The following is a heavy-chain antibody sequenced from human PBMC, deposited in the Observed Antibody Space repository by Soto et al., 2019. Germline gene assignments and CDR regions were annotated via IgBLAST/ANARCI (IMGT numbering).Heavy chain of an antibody. CDR1: GGTFSSYA. V-gene: IGHV1-69*01. CDR3: ARDRDVADYCYYGMDV. D-gene: IGHD3-10*01. J-gene: IGHJ6*02. CDR2: IIPIFGTA. Sequence: VQLVQSGAEVKKPGSSVKVSCKASGGTFSSYAISWVRQAPGQGLEWMGGIIPIFGTANYAQKFQGRVTITADESTSTADMELSSLRSEDTAVYYCARDRDVADYCYYGMDVWGQGTTVTVSS.